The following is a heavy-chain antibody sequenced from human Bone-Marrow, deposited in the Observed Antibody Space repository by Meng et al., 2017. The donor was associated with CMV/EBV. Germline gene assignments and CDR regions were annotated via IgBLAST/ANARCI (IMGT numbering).Heavy chain of an antibody. V-gene: IGHV1-2*02. CDR2: INPNSGGT. D-gene: IGHD2-2*01. Sequence: ASVKVSCKASGYTFTGYYMHWVRQAPGQGLEWMGWINPNSGGTNYAQKFQGRVTMTRDTSISTAYMELSRLRSDDTAVYYCARDSAYCSSTSCYWYGMAVWGQGTTVTGFS. CDR3: ARDSAYCSSTSCYWYGMAV. J-gene: IGHJ6*01. CDR1: GYTFTGYY.